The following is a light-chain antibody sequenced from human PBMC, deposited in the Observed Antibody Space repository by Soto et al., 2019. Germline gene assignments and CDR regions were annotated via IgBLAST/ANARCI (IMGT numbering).Light chain of an antibody. Sequence: EIVMTQSPLSLTVTPGEPASISCKSSQSLQHNNGNTLLDWYMQKPGQSPQPLIYLASSRAPGAPDRVSGSGSGTDFTLRISTVEADDAAIYYCMQALQTPRTFGQRTKLEI. CDR2: LAS. V-gene: IGKV2-28*01. CDR1: QSLQHNNGNTL. CDR3: MQALQTPRT. J-gene: IGKJ1*01.